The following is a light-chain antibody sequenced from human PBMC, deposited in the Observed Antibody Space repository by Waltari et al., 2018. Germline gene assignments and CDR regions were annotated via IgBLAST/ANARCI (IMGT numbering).Light chain of an antibody. CDR2: KAS. J-gene: IGKJ1*01. CDR3: QQYRT. Sequence: DIQMTQSPSTLSASVGDRVTITCRASQSISSWLAWYQQKPGKPPKLLIYKASSLESGVPSRCSGSGSGTEFTLPISSLQPDDFATYYCQQYRTFGRGTKVEIK. CDR1: QSISSW. V-gene: IGKV1-5*03.